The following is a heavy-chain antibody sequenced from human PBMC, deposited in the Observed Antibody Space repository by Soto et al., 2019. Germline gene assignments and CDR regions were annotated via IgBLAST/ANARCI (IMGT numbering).Heavy chain of an antibody. CDR3: AGLYGSRGPFDY. V-gene: IGHV4-34*01. D-gene: IGHD6-13*01. J-gene: IGHJ4*02. CDR1: GGSFSGYY. Sequence: QVQLQQWGAGLLKPSETLSLTCAVYGGSFSGYYWSWIRQPPGKGLEWIGEIKHRGSTNYTPSLKSRVTISVDTSKNQFSLKLSSVTAADTAVYYCAGLYGSRGPFDYWGQGTLVTVSS. CDR2: IKHRGST.